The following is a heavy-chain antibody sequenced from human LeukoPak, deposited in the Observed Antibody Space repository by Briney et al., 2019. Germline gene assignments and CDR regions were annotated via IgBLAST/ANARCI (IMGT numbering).Heavy chain of an antibody. D-gene: IGHD5-12*01. CDR2: INNSGGST. CDR1: RFTFSSYA. J-gene: IGHJ4*02. V-gene: IGHV3-23*01. CDR3: AKADSGWNYLDY. Sequence: GGSLRLSCVASRFTFSSYAMSWVRQAPGKGLEWVSIINNSGGSTYYADSVKGRFTIARDNSRDTLYLQMNSLRAEDTAVYYCAKADSGWNYLDYWGQGTLVTVSS.